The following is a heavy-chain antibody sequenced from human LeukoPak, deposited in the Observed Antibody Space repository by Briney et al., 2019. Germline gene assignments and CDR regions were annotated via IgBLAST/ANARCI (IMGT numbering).Heavy chain of an antibody. CDR3: ARVGWELLNLHFDP. CDR2: IKKDGSQK. V-gene: IGHV3-7*03. J-gene: IGHJ5*02. D-gene: IGHD1-26*01. Sequence: AGGSLRLSCEGSAFIFSGHWMNWVRQTPGKGPEWVASIKKDGSQKYYVDSVKGRFTISRDNAQNSLYLQMSSLRVEDTAIYSCARVGWELLNLHFDPWGQGTLVTVSS. CDR1: AFIFSGHW.